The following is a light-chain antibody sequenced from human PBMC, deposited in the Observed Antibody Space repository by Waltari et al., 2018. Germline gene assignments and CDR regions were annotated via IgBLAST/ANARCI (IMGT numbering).Light chain of an antibody. CDR3: CSYAGSRTYV. J-gene: IGLJ1*01. Sequence: QSALTQPASVSGSPGQSITISCTGTSSDVGSYNFVSWYQHHPGKAPKLMIFEGSRRPSGISNRFSGSKSGNTASRTISGLQAEDEADYYCCSYAGSRTYVFGAGTKVTVL. CDR1: SSDVGSYNF. CDR2: EGS. V-gene: IGLV2-23*01.